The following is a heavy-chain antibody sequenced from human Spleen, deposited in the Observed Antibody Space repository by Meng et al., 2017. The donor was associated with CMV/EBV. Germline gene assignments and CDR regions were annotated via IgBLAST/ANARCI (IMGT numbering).Heavy chain of an antibody. CDR1: GYIFTSYW. CDR3: ARRADKTSAVY. CDR2: IYPGDSDT. D-gene: IGHD3-9*01. V-gene: IGHV5-51*01. J-gene: IGHJ4*02. Sequence: GESLKISCKGSGYIFTSYWIAWVRQMPGKGLEWMGIIYPGDSDTRYNPSFQGQVTISVDKSINTAYLQWSSLEASDTAMYYCARRADKTSAVYWGQGTLVTVSS.